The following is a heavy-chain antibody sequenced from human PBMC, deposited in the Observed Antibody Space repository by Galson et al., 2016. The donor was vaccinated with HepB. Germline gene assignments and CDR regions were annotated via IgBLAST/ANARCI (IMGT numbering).Heavy chain of an antibody. J-gene: IGHJ4*02. CDR2: LNPNSGGT. Sequence: SVKVSCKASGYTFIGYYIHWVRQAPGQGLEWMGWLNPNSGGTSYAQTFQGRVIMTRDTSIATAYMALNSLQSDDTAVYFCASAPPLSKFHGDDYLDSWGQGTLLTVSS. D-gene: IGHD4-17*01. V-gene: IGHV1-2*02. CDR3: ASAPPLSKFHGDDYLDS. CDR1: GYTFIGYY.